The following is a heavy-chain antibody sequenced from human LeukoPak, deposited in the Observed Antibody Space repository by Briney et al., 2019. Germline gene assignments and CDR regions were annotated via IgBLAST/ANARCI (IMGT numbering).Heavy chain of an antibody. CDR3: ARDLAVAGAFDY. D-gene: IGHD6-19*01. Sequence: GASVKVSCKASGYTFTGYYMHWVRQAPGQGLEWMGWINPNSGGTNFAQKFQGRVTMTRDTSISTAYMELSRLRSDDTAVYYCARDLAVAGAFDYWGQGTLVTVSS. V-gene: IGHV1-2*02. CDR1: GYTFTGYY. CDR2: INPNSGGT. J-gene: IGHJ4*02.